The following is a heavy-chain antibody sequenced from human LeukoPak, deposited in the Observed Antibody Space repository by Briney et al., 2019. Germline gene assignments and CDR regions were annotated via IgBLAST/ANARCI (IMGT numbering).Heavy chain of an antibody. J-gene: IGHJ4*02. CDR3: ARENHYYGSGSYVPFDY. CDR2: IRYDGSNK. D-gene: IGHD3-10*01. Sequence: PGGSLRFSCAASGFTFSSYGMHWVRQAPGKGLEWVAFIRYDGSNKYYADSVKGRFTISRDNSKNTLYLQMNSLRAEDTAVYYCARENHYYGSGSYVPFDYWGQGTLVTVSS. V-gene: IGHV3-30*02. CDR1: GFTFSSYG.